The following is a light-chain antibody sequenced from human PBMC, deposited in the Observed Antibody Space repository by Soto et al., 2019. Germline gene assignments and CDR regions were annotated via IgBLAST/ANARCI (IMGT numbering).Light chain of an antibody. Sequence: DIVMTQSPDSLRVSLGERATITCTSSLNIYFRSNNRNYLAWYQQKSGQPPKLLIYWASTREPGVPDRFSGSGSGTYFTLTIDNVLPDDVAVYYCQQYYTTPLTFGGGTRVDIK. CDR1: LNIYFRSNNRNY. CDR2: WAS. CDR3: QQYYTTPLT. J-gene: IGKJ4*01. V-gene: IGKV4-1*01.